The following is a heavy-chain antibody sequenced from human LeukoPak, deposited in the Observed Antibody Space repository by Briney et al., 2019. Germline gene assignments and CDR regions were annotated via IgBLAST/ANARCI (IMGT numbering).Heavy chain of an antibody. CDR3: ARDPTSIAAPRYFDY. Sequence: GGSLRLSCAASEFTFSSYSMNWVRQAPGKGLEWVSSISSSSNYIYYADSLKGRFTISRDNAKNSLYLQMNSLRAEDTAVYYCARDPTSIAAPRYFDYWGQGTLVTVSS. CDR2: ISSSSNYI. J-gene: IGHJ4*02. D-gene: IGHD6-6*01. CDR1: EFTFSSYS. V-gene: IGHV3-21*01.